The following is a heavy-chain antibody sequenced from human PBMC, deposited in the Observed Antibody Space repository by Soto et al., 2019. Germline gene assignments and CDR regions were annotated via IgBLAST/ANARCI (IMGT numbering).Heavy chain of an antibody. D-gene: IGHD3-3*01. J-gene: IGHJ4*02. CDR2: INHTAST. CDR3: ARGREIFGAVTPFEY. CDR1: GAPFSGYY. Sequence: PSETLSLTCAVYGAPFSGYYWTWIRQPPGKGLEWIGEINHTASTKYNPSLKSRVTISLDTSKNQFSLSLRSVTAADTAVYYCARGREIFGAVTPFEYWGQRTQVTVSS. V-gene: IGHV4-34*01.